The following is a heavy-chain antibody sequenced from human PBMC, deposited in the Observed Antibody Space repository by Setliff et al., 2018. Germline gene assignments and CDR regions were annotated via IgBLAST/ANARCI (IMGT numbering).Heavy chain of an antibody. CDR3: ARDAPYTNTWRYFDH. Sequence: ASVKVSCKASGYTFISYGISWLRQAPGQGFEWMGWISTNNGKTEYSQKVQGRVTMTTDRSTSTIYMELRSLRSDDTAMYYCARDAPYTNTWRYFDHWGRGTLVTVSS. D-gene: IGHD6-13*01. V-gene: IGHV1-18*01. CDR1: GYTFISYG. J-gene: IGHJ4*02. CDR2: ISTNNGKT.